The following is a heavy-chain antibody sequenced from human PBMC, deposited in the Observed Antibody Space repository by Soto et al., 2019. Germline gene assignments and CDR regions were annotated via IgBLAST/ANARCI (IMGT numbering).Heavy chain of an antibody. CDR3: ARGNWRYYDSSGYYYYFDY. D-gene: IGHD3-22*01. CDR1: GYTFTSYG. J-gene: IGHJ4*02. V-gene: IGHV1-8*02. CDR2: MNPNSGNT. Sequence: ASVKVSCKASGYTFTSYGISWVRQAPGQGLEWMGWMNPNSGNTGYAQKFQGRVTMTRNTSISTAYMELSSLRSEDTAVYYCARGNWRYYDSSGYYYYFDYWGQGTLVTVSS.